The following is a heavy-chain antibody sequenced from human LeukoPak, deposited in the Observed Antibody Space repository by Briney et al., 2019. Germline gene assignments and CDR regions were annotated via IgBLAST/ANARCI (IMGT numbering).Heavy chain of an antibody. J-gene: IGHJ5*02. V-gene: IGHV3-30*02. CDR1: XFTXXSYG. CDR3: XXXXXXXXXGXXXXXXXXDP. Sequence: AXXFTXXSYGMHWVRQAPGKGLEWVAFIRYDGSNKYYADSVKGRFTISRDNSKNTLYLQMNSLRAEDTAVYYXXXXXXXXXXGXXXXXXXXDPWXXXTXVTVSS. CDR2: IRYDGSNK.